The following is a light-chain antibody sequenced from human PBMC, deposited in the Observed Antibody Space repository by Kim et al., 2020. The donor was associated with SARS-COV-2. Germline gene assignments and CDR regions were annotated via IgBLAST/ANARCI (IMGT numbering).Light chain of an antibody. J-gene: IGKJ2*01. Sequence: SPGDSPTLSCRASQSVRTNLAWYQQNPGQAPRLLIYGASTRATGFPARFSGSGSGTEFTLTISSLQSEDFAVYYCQQYDRWPPRYTFGQGTKLQI. CDR1: QSVRTN. V-gene: IGKV3-15*01. CDR3: QQYDRWPPRYT. CDR2: GAS.